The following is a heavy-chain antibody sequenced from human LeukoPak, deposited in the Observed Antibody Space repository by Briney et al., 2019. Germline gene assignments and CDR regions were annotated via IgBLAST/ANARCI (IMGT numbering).Heavy chain of an antibody. D-gene: IGHD3-10*01. Sequence: GGSLRLSCAASGFTFNGFSMPWVRQASGKRLGWVGRIRRKVNKYATLSAASVKGRFTISRDDSKNTAYLQINNVETEDTAIYYCTRRYYHDSGSYSTFDIWGQGTSVTVSS. CDR3: TRRYYHDSGSYSTFDI. J-gene: IGHJ3*02. CDR2: IRRKVNKYAT. V-gene: IGHV3-73*01. CDR1: GFTFNGFS.